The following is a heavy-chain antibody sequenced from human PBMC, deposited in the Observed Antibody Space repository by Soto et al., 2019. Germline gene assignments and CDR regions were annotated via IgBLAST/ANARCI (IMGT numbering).Heavy chain of an antibody. CDR1: GFSLTTSGVG. CDR3: AYRVLRAVFGLVTTTAIYFDF. Sequence: QITLNESGPTVVKPTETLTLTCTFSGFSLTTSGVGVGWVRQSPGKAPEWLAFIYWDDDKRYSTSLKSRLTITQETSKNQVVLTMANVDPADTATYYCAYRVLRAVFGLVTTTAIYFDFWGQGTPVVVSS. V-gene: IGHV2-5*02. D-gene: IGHD3-3*01. CDR2: IYWDDDK. J-gene: IGHJ4*02.